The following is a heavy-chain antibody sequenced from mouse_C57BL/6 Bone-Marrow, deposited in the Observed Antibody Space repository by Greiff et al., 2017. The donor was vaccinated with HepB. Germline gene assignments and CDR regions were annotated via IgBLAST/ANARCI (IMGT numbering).Heavy chain of an antibody. CDR3: ARIGYYYGSSHWYFDV. J-gene: IGHJ1*03. CDR2: IYPRDGST. CDR1: GYTFTSYD. D-gene: IGHD1-1*01. V-gene: IGHV1-85*01. Sequence: QVQLQQSGPELVKPGASVKLSCKASGYTFTSYDINWVKQRPGQGLEWIGWIYPRDGSTKYNEKFKGKATLTVDTSSSTAYMELHSLPSEDSAVYFCARIGYYYGSSHWYFDVWGTGTTVTVSS.